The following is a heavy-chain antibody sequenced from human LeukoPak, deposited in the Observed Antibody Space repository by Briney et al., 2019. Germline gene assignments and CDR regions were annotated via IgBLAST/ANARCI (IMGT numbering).Heavy chain of an antibody. CDR1: GFTFSSYG. V-gene: IGHV3-23*01. J-gene: IGHJ4*02. CDR3: AKASEYSGYDYDY. Sequence: GGSLTLSCAASGFTFSSYGMSWVRQAPGKGLEWVSAISGSGGSTYYADSVKGRFTISRDNSKNTLYLQMNSLRAEDTAVYYCAKASEYSGYDYDYWGQGTLVTVSS. CDR2: ISGSGGST. D-gene: IGHD5-12*01.